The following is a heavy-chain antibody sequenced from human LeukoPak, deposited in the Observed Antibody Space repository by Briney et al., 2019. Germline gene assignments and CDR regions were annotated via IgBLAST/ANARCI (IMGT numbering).Heavy chain of an antibody. J-gene: IGHJ4*02. CDR3: ARDIGGTVEVATMNY. CDR2: IYRGDAT. Sequence: GGSLRLSCVASGFTGSSHYMSWVRQAPGKGLEWVSVIYRGDATYYADSVKGRITISRDNSRNTVYLQMNSLRVEDTAVYYCARDIGGTVEVATMNYWGRGTLVTVSS. CDR1: GFTGSSHY. D-gene: IGHD5-24*01. V-gene: IGHV3-66*01.